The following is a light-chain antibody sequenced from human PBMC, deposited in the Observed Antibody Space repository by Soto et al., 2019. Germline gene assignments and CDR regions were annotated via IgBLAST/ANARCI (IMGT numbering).Light chain of an antibody. CDR3: QQSYSTPPWT. V-gene: IGKV1-39*01. CDR2: AAS. CDR1: QSISRS. Sequence: DIQMTQSPSTLSASVGDRVTITCRASQSISRSLAWYQQKPGKAPNLLIYAASNLQSGVPSRFSGSGSGTDFTLTISSLQPEDFATYFCQQSYSTPPWTFGQGTKVDIK. J-gene: IGKJ1*01.